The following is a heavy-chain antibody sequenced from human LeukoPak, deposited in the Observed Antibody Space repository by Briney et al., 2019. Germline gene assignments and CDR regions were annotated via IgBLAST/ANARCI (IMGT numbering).Heavy chain of an antibody. CDR3: ARARAAGYYYYYYMDV. D-gene: IGHD6-13*01. CDR1: GGTFSSYA. CDR2: IIPIFGTA. V-gene: IGHV1-69*05. Sequence: ASVKVSCKASGGTFSSYAISWVRQAPGQGLEWMGGIIPIFGTANYAQKFQGRVTITTDGSTSTAYMELSSLRSEDTAVYYCARARAAGYYYYYYMDVWGKGTTVTVSS. J-gene: IGHJ6*03.